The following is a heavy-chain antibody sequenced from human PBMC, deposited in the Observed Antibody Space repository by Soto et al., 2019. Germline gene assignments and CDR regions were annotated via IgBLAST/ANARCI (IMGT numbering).Heavy chain of an antibody. CDR3: ARGRYCLTGRCFPNWFDS. J-gene: IGHJ5*01. CDR2: IYKSATT. Sequence: PSETMSLACAGSGGSICNLDYLGAWIRQPPDQALEYIGYIYKSATTYYNPSVESRVAISVDTSKSQFSLNVTSVTAADTAVYFCARGRYCLTGRCFPNWFDSWGQGAPVTVSS. D-gene: IGHD7-27*01. V-gene: IGHV4-30-4*01. CDR1: GGSICNLDYL.